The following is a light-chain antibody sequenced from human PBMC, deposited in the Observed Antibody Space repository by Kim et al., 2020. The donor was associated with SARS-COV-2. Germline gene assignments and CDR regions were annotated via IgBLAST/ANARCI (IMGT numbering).Light chain of an antibody. J-gene: IGLJ3*02. CDR1: ASNIGRNN. CDR3: ATWDDGLRGRM. Sequence: GQRVNISCSGSASNIGRNNVNWYQQLPGTAPKLLTYYDNQRPSGVPDRFSGSKSGTSASLAISWLQAEDEADYYCATWDDGLRGRMFGVGTKVTVL. V-gene: IGLV1-44*01. CDR2: YDN.